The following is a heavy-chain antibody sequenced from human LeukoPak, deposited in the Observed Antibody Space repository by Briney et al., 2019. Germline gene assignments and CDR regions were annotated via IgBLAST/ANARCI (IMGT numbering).Heavy chain of an antibody. D-gene: IGHD3-22*01. J-gene: IGHJ4*02. Sequence: SETLSLTCAVYGGSFSGYYWSWIRQPPGKGLEWIGEINHSGSTNYNPSLESRVTISVDTSKNQFSLKLSSVTAADTAVYYCARGYYDSSGYYPIDYWGQGTLVTVSS. CDR2: INHSGST. CDR3: ARGYYDSSGYYPIDY. CDR1: GGSFSGYY. V-gene: IGHV4-34*01.